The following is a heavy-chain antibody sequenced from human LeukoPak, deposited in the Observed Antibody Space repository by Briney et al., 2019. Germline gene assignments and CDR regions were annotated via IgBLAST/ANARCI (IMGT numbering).Heavy chain of an antibody. D-gene: IGHD3-3*01. CDR3: ARHQGGRITIFGVVTDAFDI. J-gene: IGHJ3*02. CDR1: GGSISSYY. Sequence: SETLSLTCTVSGGSISSYYWSWIRQPPGKGLEWIGYICTSGSTNYNPSLKSRVTISVDTSKNQFSLKLSSVTAADTAVYYCARHQGGRITIFGVVTDAFDIWGQGTMVTVSS. V-gene: IGHV4-4*09. CDR2: ICTSGST.